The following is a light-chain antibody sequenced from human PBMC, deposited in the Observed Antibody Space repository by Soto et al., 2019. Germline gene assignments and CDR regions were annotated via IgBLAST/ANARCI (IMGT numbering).Light chain of an antibody. V-gene: IGKV3-11*01. Sequence: EIVLTQSPATLSLSPGERATLSCRASQSVSSYLAWYQQKPGQAPRLLIYDASNRATGIPARFSGSGSGTDFTLTFSSLEPEDFAVYYCQQRSNGPLTFGGGTKVDIK. CDR2: DAS. CDR3: QQRSNGPLT. J-gene: IGKJ4*01. CDR1: QSVSSY.